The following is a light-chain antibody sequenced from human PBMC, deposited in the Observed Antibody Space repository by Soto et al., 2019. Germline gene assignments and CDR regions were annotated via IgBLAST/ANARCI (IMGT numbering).Light chain of an antibody. CDR1: SSDVGSYNL. V-gene: IGLV2-14*02. CDR3: QSYDNSLSGPV. J-gene: IGLJ1*01. CDR2: EVS. Sequence: QSALTQPASVSGSPGQSITISCTGTSSDVGSYNLVSWYQQHPGKAPKLMIYEVSKRPSGVSNRFSGSKSGTSASLAITGLQPEDEADYYCQSYDNSLSGPVFGPGTKVTVL.